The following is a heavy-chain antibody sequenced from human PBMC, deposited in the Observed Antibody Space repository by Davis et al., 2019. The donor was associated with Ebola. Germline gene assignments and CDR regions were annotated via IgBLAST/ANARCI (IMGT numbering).Heavy chain of an antibody. Sequence: MPSETLSLTCTVSGGSVSSDGYYWGWIRQPPGKGLEWIGDIFHSGNSYYNPSLKSRVTISVDPSMNQFSLRLNSVTAADTAVCYCVRPGGPLKWYLDLWGRGTLVTVSS. D-gene: IGHD3-16*01. V-gene: IGHV4-39*01. CDR1: GGSVSSDGYY. CDR3: VRPGGPLKWYLDL. CDR2: IFHSGNS. J-gene: IGHJ2*01.